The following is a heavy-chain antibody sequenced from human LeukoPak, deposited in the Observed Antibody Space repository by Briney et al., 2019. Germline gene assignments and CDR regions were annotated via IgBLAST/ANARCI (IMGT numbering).Heavy chain of an antibody. V-gene: IGHV4-34*01. J-gene: IGHJ4*02. CDR1: GGSFSGYY. Sequence: PSETLSLTCAVYGGSFSGYYWSWIRQPPGKGLEWIGEINHRGSTNYNPSLKSRVTISVDTSKNHFSLKLSCVTAADTAVYYCARGYSGYDYKTFDYWGQGTLVTVSS. CDR3: ARGYSGYDYKTFDY. D-gene: IGHD5-12*01. CDR2: INHRGST.